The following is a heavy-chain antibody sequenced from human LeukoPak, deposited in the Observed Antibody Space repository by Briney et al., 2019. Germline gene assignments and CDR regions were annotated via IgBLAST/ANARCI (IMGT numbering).Heavy chain of an antibody. CDR2: ISAYNGNT. Sequence: ASGRVSCTASVYTFSSYVISCGRQAPGQGLECMGWISAYNGNTNFAQEFQGRVTMTTDTSTSTASMELRSLRSDDTAVYSCARDQGIYNHRIIDSWGQGTLVTVSS. V-gene: IGHV1-18*01. CDR3: ARDQGIYNHRIIDS. CDR1: VYTFSSYV. D-gene: IGHD5-12*01. J-gene: IGHJ4*02.